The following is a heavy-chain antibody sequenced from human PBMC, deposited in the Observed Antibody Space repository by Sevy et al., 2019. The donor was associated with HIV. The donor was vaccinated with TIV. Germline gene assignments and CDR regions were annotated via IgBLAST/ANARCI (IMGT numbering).Heavy chain of an antibody. CDR3: ARQFQEYYYGVDV. D-gene: IGHD6-6*01. V-gene: IGHV4-59*01. Sequence: SETLSLTCTVSGDSISGYYWSWIRQPPGKGLEWIGYIYYSGRTNYNPSLKSRVTISEDRSKNQLSLKLTSVIAADTAVYYCARQFQEYYYGVDVWGQGTMVTVSS. CDR2: IYYSGRT. CDR1: GDSISGYY. J-gene: IGHJ6*02.